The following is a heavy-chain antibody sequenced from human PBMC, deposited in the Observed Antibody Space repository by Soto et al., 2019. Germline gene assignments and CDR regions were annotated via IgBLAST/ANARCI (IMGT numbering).Heavy chain of an antibody. Sequence: EVQLLESGGGLVQPGGSLRLSCAASGFTFSSYAMSWVRQAPGKGLEWVSAISGSGGSTYYADSVKGRLSSYRDNSKKMLYLQRSGLRDEDTDVYYCGRDGGSIAARCQYYCGMDVWGRGTTVSVTS. CDR3: GRDGGSIAARCQYYCGMDV. V-gene: IGHV3-23*01. CDR1: GFTFSSYA. J-gene: IGHJ6*02. CDR2: ISGSGGST. D-gene: IGHD6-6*01.